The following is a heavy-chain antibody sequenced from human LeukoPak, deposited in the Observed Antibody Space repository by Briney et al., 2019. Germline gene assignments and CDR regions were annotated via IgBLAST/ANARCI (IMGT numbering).Heavy chain of an antibody. J-gene: IGHJ3*02. Sequence: ASVKVSCKASGYTFTSYGISWVRQAPGQGLEWMGWISAYNGSTNYAQKPQGRVTMTTDTSTSTAYMELRSLRSDDTAVYYCARDRIVVVVAGDADAFDIWGQGTMVTVSS. CDR3: ARDRIVVVVAGDADAFDI. D-gene: IGHD2-15*01. V-gene: IGHV1-18*01. CDR1: GYTFTSYG. CDR2: ISAYNGST.